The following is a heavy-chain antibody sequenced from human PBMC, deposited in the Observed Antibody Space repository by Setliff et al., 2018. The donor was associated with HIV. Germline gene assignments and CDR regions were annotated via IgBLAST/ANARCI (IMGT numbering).Heavy chain of an antibody. CDR1: GFTFSSHW. V-gene: IGHV3-7*01. CDR3: AGGQTSVTLQFDH. J-gene: IGHJ4*02. D-gene: IGHD4-17*01. Sequence: PGGSLRLSCAVSGFTFSSHWMVWVRQAPGKGLEWVANINQDGSEKNYVDSVKGRFTISRDNAKNSLFLQMNSLRAEDTAVYYCAGGQTSVTLQFDHWGQGALVTVSS. CDR2: INQDGSEK.